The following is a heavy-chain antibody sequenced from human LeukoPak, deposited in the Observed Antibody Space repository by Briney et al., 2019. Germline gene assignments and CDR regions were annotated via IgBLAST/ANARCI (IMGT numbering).Heavy chain of an antibody. CDR2: IYSSGSA. V-gene: IGHV4-59*08. CDR3: ARHRDYYDT. D-gene: IGHD3-22*01. Sequence: SSETLSLTCTVSGASINNNFWTWIRQPPGKGLEWIGYIYSSGSANYNPSLKSRVIISGDTSKNQISLNLTSVTAADTAVYFCARHRDYYDTWGHGTLVTVSS. CDR1: GASINNNF. J-gene: IGHJ4*01.